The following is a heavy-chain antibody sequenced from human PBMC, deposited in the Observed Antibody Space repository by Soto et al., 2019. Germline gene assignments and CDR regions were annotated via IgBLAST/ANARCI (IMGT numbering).Heavy chain of an antibody. CDR2: IYSGGST. CDR1: GVTVSSNY. J-gene: IGHJ6*03. D-gene: IGHD6-25*01. Sequence: PGGSLRLSCAASGVTVSSNYMSWVRQAPGKGLEWVSVIYSGGSTYYADSVKGRFTISRDNSKNTLYLQMNSLRAEDTAVYYCARELSGYYYYYMDVWGKGTTVTVSS. V-gene: IGHV3-66*01. CDR3: ARELSGYYYYYMDV.